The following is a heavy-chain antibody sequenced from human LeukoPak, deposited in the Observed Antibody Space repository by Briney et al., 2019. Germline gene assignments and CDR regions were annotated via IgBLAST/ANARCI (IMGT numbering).Heavy chain of an antibody. Sequence: GGSLRLSCTASGFTFSNYAMSWVRQAQGKGLEWVSAISGSGGSTYYADSVKGRFTISRDNSKNTLYLQMNSLRAEDTAVYYCAKDAGASSWYPYYFDYWGQGTLVTVSS. CDR3: AKDAGASSWYPYYFDY. V-gene: IGHV3-23*01. CDR2: ISGSGGST. D-gene: IGHD6-13*01. J-gene: IGHJ4*02. CDR1: GFTFSNYA.